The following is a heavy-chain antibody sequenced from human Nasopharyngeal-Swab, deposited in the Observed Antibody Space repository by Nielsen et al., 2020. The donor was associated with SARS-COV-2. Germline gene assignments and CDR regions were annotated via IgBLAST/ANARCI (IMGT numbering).Heavy chain of an antibody. CDR3: ARDEALVINPGNYYYYGMDV. V-gene: IGHV3-30*04. D-gene: IGHD3-9*01. CDR2: ISYDGSNK. Sequence: GESLKISCAASGFTFSSYAMHWVRQAPGKGLEWVAVISYDGSNKYYADSVKGRFTISRDNAKNSLYLQMNSLRAEDTAVYYCARDEALVINPGNYYYYGMDVWGQGTTVTVSS. CDR1: GFTFSSYA. J-gene: IGHJ6*02.